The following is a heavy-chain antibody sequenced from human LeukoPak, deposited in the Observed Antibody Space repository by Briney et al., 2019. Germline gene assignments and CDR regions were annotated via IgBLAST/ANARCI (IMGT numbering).Heavy chain of an antibody. Sequence: GGSLRLSCVPSGFSFSNYAMSWVRQAPGKGLEWVSSISGSGGSTHYVDSVKGRFTISRDKTKNTLYLQMNSLRAEDTAVYYCARGSGYNYGFPDYWGQGTLVTVSS. D-gene: IGHD5-18*01. J-gene: IGHJ4*02. CDR2: ISGSGGST. CDR1: GFSFSNYA. CDR3: ARGSGYNYGFPDY. V-gene: IGHV3-23*01.